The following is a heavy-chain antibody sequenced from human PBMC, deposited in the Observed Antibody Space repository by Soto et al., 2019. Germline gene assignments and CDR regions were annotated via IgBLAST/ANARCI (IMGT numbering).Heavy chain of an antibody. V-gene: IGHV1-46*01. J-gene: IGHJ4*02. D-gene: IGHD4-17*01. Sequence: ASVKVSCKASGYTFINYDFSWVRQAPGQGLEWMGIVNPSGDSTNYAQKFRGRVTMTRDTSTNTVHMELSSLRSEDTAVYFCARELGGTTVNTLFDHWGQGTVVTVSS. CDR1: GYTFINYD. CDR2: VNPSGDST. CDR3: ARELGGTTVNTLFDH.